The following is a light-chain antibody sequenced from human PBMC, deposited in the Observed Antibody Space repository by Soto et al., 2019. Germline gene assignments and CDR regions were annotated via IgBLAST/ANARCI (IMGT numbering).Light chain of an antibody. CDR3: QQYGGAPPMT. V-gene: IGKV3-20*01. J-gene: IGKJ2*01. CDR2: GTS. Sequence: EIVLTQSPGTLSLSPGERATLSCRASQSITSNYLAWYQQKPGQAPSLLIYGTSGRATGIPDRFSGSGSGTDFTITISRLEPQDFAVYYCQQYGGAPPMTFGQGTKLEI. CDR1: QSITSNY.